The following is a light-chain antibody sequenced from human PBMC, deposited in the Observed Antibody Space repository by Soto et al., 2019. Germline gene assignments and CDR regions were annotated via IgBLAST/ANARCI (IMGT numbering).Light chain of an antibody. CDR1: QSVTAN. CDR2: AAS. Sequence: EIVMTQSPATLSVSPGERATLSCRASQSVTANLAWYQQKPGQAPRLLIYAASTRATGIPARFSGSGSGTEFTLTISSLQSEDFAVYYCQQYNYWVTFGGGTKVEI. CDR3: QQYNYWVT. J-gene: IGKJ4*01. V-gene: IGKV3-15*01.